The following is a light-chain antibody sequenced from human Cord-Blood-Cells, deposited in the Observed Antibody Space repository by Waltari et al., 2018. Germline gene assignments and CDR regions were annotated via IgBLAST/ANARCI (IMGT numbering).Light chain of an antibody. CDR3: SSYTSSSTWV. Sequence: QSALTQSASVSGSPGQSITISCPGTSSDVGGYNYVSWYQQHPGQAPKLMIYDVSNRLSGVSNRFSGSQSGNAASLAISGLQAEDEGDYYCSSYTSSSTWVFGGGTKLTVL. CDR1: SSDVGGYNY. V-gene: IGLV2-14*03. J-gene: IGLJ3*02. CDR2: DVS.